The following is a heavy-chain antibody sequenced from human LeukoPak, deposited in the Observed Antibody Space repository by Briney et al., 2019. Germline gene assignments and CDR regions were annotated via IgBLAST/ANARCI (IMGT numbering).Heavy chain of an antibody. D-gene: IGHD2-2*02. Sequence: GASVKVSCKASGYTFTSYGISWVRQAPGQGLEWMGWISAYNGNTNYAQKLQGRVTMTTDTSTSTAYTELRSLRSDDTAVYYCAISCSSTSCYILGDNWFDPWGQGTLVTVSS. CDR2: ISAYNGNT. J-gene: IGHJ5*02. V-gene: IGHV1-18*01. CDR1: GYTFTSYG. CDR3: AISCSSTSCYILGDNWFDP.